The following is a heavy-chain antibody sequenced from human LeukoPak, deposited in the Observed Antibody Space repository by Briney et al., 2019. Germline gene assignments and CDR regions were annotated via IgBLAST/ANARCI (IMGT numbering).Heavy chain of an antibody. D-gene: IGHD3/OR15-3a*01. CDR2: IYYSGST. Sequence: SETLSLTCTVSGGSISSSSYYWGWIRQPPGKGLEWIGSIYYSGSTYYNPSLKSRVTISVDTSKNQFSLNLSSVTAADTAVYYCARQEIGLRSFDPWGQETLVTVSS. V-gene: IGHV4-39*01. CDR3: ARQEIGLRSFDP. J-gene: IGHJ5*02. CDR1: GGSISSSSYY.